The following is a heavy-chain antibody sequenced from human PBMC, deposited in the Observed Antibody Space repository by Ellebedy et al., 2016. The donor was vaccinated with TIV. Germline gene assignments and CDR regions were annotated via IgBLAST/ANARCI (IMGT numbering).Heavy chain of an antibody. D-gene: IGHD1-26*01. CDR3: ARDKRLGPTGYYYMDV. CDR1: GASISSSNW. J-gene: IGHJ6*03. V-gene: IGHV4-4*02. Sequence: MPSETLSLTCGVSGASISSSNWWSWVRQPPGKGLEWIGEIYHSGSTNYNPSLKSRVTISVDKSKNQFSLKLKYVTAADTAVYYWARDKRLGPTGYYYMDVWGTGTTVTVSS. CDR2: IYHSGST.